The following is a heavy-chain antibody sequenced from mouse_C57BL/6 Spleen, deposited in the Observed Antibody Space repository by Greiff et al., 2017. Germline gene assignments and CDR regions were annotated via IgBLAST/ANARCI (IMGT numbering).Heavy chain of an antibody. Sequence: DVQLQESGPGLVKPSQSLSLTCSVTGYSITSGYYWNWIRQFPGNKLEWMGYISYDGSNNYNPSLKNRISITRDTSKNQFFLKLNSVTTEDTATYYCARDGGYDYDGAWFAYWGQGTLVTVSA. J-gene: IGHJ3*01. CDR2: ISYDGSN. V-gene: IGHV3-6*01. CDR1: GYSITSGYY. D-gene: IGHD2-4*01. CDR3: ARDGGYDYDGAWFAY.